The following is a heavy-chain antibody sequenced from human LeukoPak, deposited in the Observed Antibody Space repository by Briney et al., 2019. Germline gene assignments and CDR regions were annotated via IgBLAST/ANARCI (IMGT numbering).Heavy chain of an antibody. CDR1: GFTFSSYA. J-gene: IGHJ4*02. V-gene: IGHV3-30-3*01. CDR2: ISYDGSNK. Sequence: PGRSLRLSCTASGFTFSSYAMHWVRQAPGKGLQWVAVISYDGSNKYYADSVKGRFTISRDNSKNTLYLQMNSLRAEDTAVYYCAADGRDYYDSSGYIRLTDYWGQGTLVTVSS. D-gene: IGHD3-22*01. CDR3: AADGRDYYDSSGYIRLTDY.